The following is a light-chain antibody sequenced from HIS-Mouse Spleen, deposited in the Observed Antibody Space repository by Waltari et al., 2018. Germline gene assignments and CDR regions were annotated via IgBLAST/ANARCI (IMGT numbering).Light chain of an antibody. CDR1: SSDVGGYHY. J-gene: IGLJ2*01. Sequence: QSALTQPRSVSGSPGQSVTISCTGTSSDVGGYHYVSWYQQHPGKAPKLMIYDVSKRPSGGPDRFSGSKSGNTASLTISGLQAEDEADYYCCSYAGSYTFVVFGGGTKLTVL. V-gene: IGLV2-11*01. CDR2: DVS. CDR3: CSYAGSYTFVV.